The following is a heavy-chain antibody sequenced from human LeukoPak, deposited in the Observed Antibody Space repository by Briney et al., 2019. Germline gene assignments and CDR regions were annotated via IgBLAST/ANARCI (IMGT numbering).Heavy chain of an antibody. CDR3: ARGVPMSNYCSGGSCYSGDYYYGMDV. V-gene: IGHV3-7*01. CDR1: GFTFSSYW. Sequence: GGSLRLSCAASGFTFSSYWMSWVRQAPGKGLEWVANIKQDGSEKYYVDSVKGRFTISRDNAKNSLYLQMNSLRAEDTAVYYCARGVPMSNYCSGGSCYSGDYYYGMDVWGQGTTVTVSS. CDR2: IKQDGSEK. D-gene: IGHD2-15*01. J-gene: IGHJ6*02.